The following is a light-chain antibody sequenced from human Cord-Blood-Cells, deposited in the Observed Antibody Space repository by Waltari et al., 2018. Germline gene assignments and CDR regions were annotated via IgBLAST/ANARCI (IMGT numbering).Light chain of an antibody. CDR2: DAS. J-gene: IGKJ4*01. Sequence: DIQMTQCPSSLSASVGARVTITCPASQDISNYLNWYQQKPGKAPKLLIYDASNLETGVPSRFSGSGSGTDFTFTISSLQPEDMATYYCQQYDNLPLTFGGGTKVEIK. CDR3: QQYDNLPLT. CDR1: QDISNY. V-gene: IGKV1-33*01.